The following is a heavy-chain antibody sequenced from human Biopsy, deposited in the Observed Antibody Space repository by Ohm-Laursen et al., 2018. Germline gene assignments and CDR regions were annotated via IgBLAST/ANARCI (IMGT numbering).Heavy chain of an antibody. CDR1: GYAVTEFS. D-gene: IGHD1-1*01. Sequence: SVKVSCKFSGYAVTEFSTHWVRQAPGKGLEWMGGFAPENGKTIYAQKFQGRVTMTEDTSTDTAYMELSSLRSEDTAVYYCAADINVWNVNYWGQGTQVTVSS. J-gene: IGHJ4*02. V-gene: IGHV1-24*01. CDR3: AADINVWNVNY. CDR2: FAPENGKT.